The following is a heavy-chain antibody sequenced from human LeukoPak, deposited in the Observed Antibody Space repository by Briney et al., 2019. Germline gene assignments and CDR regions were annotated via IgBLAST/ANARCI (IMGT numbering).Heavy chain of an antibody. CDR2: INHSGST. J-gene: IGHJ4*02. CDR3: ARAFGVVTAFDY. CDR1: GGSFSGYY. V-gene: IGHV4-34*01. D-gene: IGHD3-3*01. Sequence: PSETLSLTCAVYGGSFSGYYWSWIRQPPGKGLEWIGEINHSGSTNYNLSLKSRVTISVDRSKNQFSLKLSSVTAADTAVYYCARAFGVVTAFDYWGQGTLVTVSS.